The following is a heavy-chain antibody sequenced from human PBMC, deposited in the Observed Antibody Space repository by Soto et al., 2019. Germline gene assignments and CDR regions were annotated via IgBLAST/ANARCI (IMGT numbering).Heavy chain of an antibody. V-gene: IGHV4-59*01. D-gene: IGHD1-1*01. CDR2: ISYSGST. J-gene: IGHJ6*02. CDR1: GDSMRRYY. Sequence: QVQLQGSGPGLVKPSETLSLTCTVSGDSMRRYYWSWIRQPPGKGLEWIGYISYSGSTNYNPSLKSRGTLSVESAKSQFCLKLTSVTAADAARYCCAREGDGSTTRYGLGVWGQGTTVTVSS. CDR3: AREGDGSTTRYGLGV.